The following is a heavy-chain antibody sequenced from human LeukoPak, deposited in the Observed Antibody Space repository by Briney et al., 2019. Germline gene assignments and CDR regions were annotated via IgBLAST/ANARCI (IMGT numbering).Heavy chain of an antibody. CDR1: GXSISRGGYY. CDR3: ARYYDIEDWFDP. CDR2: IYYSGST. V-gene: IGHV4-31*03. D-gene: IGHD3-9*01. J-gene: IGHJ5*02. Sequence: SETLSLTCTVSGXSISRGGYYWSWIRQHPGKGLEWIGYIYYSGSTYYNPSLKSRVIISVDTSKNQFSLKLSSVTAADTAVYYCARYYDIEDWFDPWGQGTLVTVSS.